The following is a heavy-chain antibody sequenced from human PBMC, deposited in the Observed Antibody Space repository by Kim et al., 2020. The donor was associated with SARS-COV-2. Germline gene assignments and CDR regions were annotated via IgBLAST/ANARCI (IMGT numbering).Heavy chain of an antibody. CDR1: GFTFSSYA. Sequence: GGSMRLSCAASGFTFSSYAMSWVRQAPGKGLEWFSAISGSGGSTYYADSVKGRFTISRDNSKNTLYLQMNSLRAEDTAVYYCAKGSGRPYYGSAKFDYWGQGTLVTVYS. CDR3: AKGSGRPYYGSAKFDY. CDR2: ISGSGGST. V-gene: IGHV3-23*01. J-gene: IGHJ4*02. D-gene: IGHD3-10*01.